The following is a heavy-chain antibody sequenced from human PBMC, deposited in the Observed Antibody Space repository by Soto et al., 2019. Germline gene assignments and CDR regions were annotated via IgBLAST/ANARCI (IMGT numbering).Heavy chain of an antibody. CDR3: AREILPGIAAAGHLDY. D-gene: IGHD6-13*01. CDR2: IKQDGSEK. V-gene: IGHV3-7*01. J-gene: IGHJ4*02. CDR1: GFTFSSYW. Sequence: GGSLRLSCAASGFTFSSYWMSWVRQAPGKGLEWVAKIKQDGSEKYYEDSVKGRFTISRDNAKNSLYLQMNSLRAEDAAVYYCAREILPGIAAAGHLDYWGQGTLVTVSS.